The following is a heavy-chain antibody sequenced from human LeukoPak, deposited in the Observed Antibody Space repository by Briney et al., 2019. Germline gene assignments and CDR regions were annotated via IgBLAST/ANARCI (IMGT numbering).Heavy chain of an antibody. Sequence: SETLSLTCTVSGGSISSYYWSWIRQPPGKGLEWIGYIYYSGSTNYNPSLKGRVTISVDTSKNQFSLKLSSVTAADTAVYYCARVLYDSSGYYYTAVVFDPWGQGTLVTVSS. V-gene: IGHV4-59*01. CDR2: IYYSGST. J-gene: IGHJ5*02. CDR1: GGSISSYY. CDR3: ARVLYDSSGYYYTAVVFDP. D-gene: IGHD3-22*01.